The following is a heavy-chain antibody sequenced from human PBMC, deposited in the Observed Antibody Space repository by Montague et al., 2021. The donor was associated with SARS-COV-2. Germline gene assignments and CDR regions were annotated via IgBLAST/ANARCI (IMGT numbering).Heavy chain of an antibody. D-gene: IGHD6-19*01. V-gene: IGHV4-4*02. CDR1: GGSISSINW. CDR2: IYHSGST. CDR3: ARTGYSNGWHSFDY. J-gene: IGHJ4*02. Sequence: SETLSLTCVASGGSISSINWWSWVRQPPGKGLEWIGEIYHSGSTNYNPSLKSRVIISVDKSKNQFSLKLSSVTAADTAVYYCARTGYSNGWHSFDYWGQGTLVTVSS.